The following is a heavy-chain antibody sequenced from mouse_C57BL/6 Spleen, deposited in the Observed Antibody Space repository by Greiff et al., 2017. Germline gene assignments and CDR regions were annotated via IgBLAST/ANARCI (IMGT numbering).Heavy chain of an antibody. CDR2: ISYDGSN. Sequence: EVKLQESGPGLVKPSQSLSLTCSVTGYSITSGYYWNWIRQFPGNKLEWMGYISYDGSNNYNPSLKNRISITRDTSKNQFFLKLNSVTTEDTATYYCARDQGYDGYYDYWGQGTTLTVSS. V-gene: IGHV3-6*01. CDR3: ARDQGYDGYYDY. D-gene: IGHD2-3*01. J-gene: IGHJ2*01. CDR1: GYSITSGYY.